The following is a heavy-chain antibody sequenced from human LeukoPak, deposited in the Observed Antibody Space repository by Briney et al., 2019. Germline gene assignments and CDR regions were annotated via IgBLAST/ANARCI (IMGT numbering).Heavy chain of an antibody. V-gene: IGHV1-8*01. Sequence: ASVKVSCKASGYTFTSYEINWVRQATGQGLEWMGWMNPNSGNTGYAQKFQGRVTMTRNTSISTAYMELSSLRSEDTAVYYCARINRGVGAFDIWGQGTMVTVSS. D-gene: IGHD3-10*01. CDR3: ARINRGVGAFDI. J-gene: IGHJ3*02. CDR1: GYTFTSYE. CDR2: MNPNSGNT.